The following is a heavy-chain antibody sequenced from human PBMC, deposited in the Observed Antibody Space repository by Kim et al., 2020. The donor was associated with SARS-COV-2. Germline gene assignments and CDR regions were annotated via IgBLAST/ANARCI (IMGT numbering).Heavy chain of an antibody. CDR3: ARAERAFDI. D-gene: IGHD1-1*01. J-gene: IGHJ3*02. CDR2: GTT. Sequence: GTTNHNPSPRSPFTIALYTSKNQFSLKLSAVTAADTAVYYCARAERAFDIWGQGTMVTVSS. V-gene: IGHV4-59*01.